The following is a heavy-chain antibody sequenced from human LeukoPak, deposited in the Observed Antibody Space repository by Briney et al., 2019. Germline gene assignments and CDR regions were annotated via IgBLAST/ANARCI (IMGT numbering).Heavy chain of an antibody. CDR1: GYTFTSYG. J-gene: IGHJ5*02. D-gene: IGHD6-19*01. CDR2: ISAYNGNT. V-gene: IGHV1-18*04. CDR3: ARGADNSRGWSPLTNWFDP. Sequence: ASVTVSFKASGYTFTSYGISWVRQAPGQGLEWMGWISAYNGNTDYAQKLQGRVTMTTDTSTSIAYVELRSKRSDDTAVYYCARGADNSRGWSPLTNWFDPWGQGTLVTVSS.